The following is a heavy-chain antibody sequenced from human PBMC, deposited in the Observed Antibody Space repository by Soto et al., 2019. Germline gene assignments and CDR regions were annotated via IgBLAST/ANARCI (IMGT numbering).Heavy chain of an antibody. J-gene: IGHJ6*03. V-gene: IGHV3-21*01. CDR1: GFTFSSYS. Sequence: GGSLRLSCAASGFTFSSYSMNWVRQAPGKGLEWVSSISSSSSYIYYADSVKGRFTISRDNAKNSLYLQMNSLRAEDTAVYYCARGGLGYCSSTSCWSYYYYMDVWGKGTTVTVSS. D-gene: IGHD2-2*01. CDR3: ARGGLGYCSSTSCWSYYYYMDV. CDR2: ISSSSSYI.